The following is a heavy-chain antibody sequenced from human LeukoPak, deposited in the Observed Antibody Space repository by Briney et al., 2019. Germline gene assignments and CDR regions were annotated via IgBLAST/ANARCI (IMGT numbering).Heavy chain of an antibody. Sequence: ASVKVSCKASGYTFTSYYMHWVRQAPGQGLEWMGIINPSGGSTSYAQKFQGRVTMTRDTSTSTVYMELSSLRSEDTDVYYCARDLALVRDGGSFDYYYYMDVWGKGTTVTVSS. CDR3: ARDLALVRDGGSFDYYYYMDV. V-gene: IGHV1-46*01. CDR2: INPSGGST. D-gene: IGHD1-26*01. CDR1: GYTFTSYY. J-gene: IGHJ6*03.